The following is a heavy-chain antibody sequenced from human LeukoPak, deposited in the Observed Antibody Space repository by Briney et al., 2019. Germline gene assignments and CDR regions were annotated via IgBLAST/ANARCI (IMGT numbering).Heavy chain of an antibody. V-gene: IGHV5-51*01. D-gene: IGHD1-26*01. CDR1: GSRFTNFW. J-gene: IGHJ4*02. CDR3: ARRVGLTYVYFDC. Sequence: GEPLNISCQGSGSRFTNFWIGWAGQMPGKGLEWMGIIYPGNSDARYSTSFQGQVTISADKSISTAYLQWSSLKASDTAMYYCARRVGLTYVYFDCWGQGTLVTVAS. CDR2: IYPGNSDA.